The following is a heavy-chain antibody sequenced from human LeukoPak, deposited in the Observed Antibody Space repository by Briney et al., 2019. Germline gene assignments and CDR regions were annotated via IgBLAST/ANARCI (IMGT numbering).Heavy chain of an antibody. D-gene: IGHD3-22*01. J-gene: IGHJ3*02. CDR1: GGSISSSSYY. V-gene: IGHV4-30-2*01. CDR2: IYHSGST. Sequence: KASETLSLTCTVSGGSISSSSYYWSWIRQPPGKGLEWIGYIYHSGSTYYNPSLKSRVTISVDTSKNQFSLKLSSVTAADTAVYYCAREPRPYYDSSGYYLDAFDIWGQGTMVTVSS. CDR3: AREPRPYYDSSGYYLDAFDI.